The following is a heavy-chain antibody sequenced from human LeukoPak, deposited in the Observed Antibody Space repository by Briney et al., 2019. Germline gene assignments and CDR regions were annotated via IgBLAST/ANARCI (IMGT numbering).Heavy chain of an antibody. V-gene: IGHV3-33*01. CDR3: ARDMGGGGWYDL. J-gene: IGHJ1*01. CDR2: IWFDGTKK. CDR1: GLTFSSYG. Sequence: PGRSLRLSCAASGLTFSSYGMHWVRQAPGKGLEWVAIIWFDGTKKYYADSVKGRFTISRDNSKNTLYLQMNGLRADDTAVYYCARDMGGGGWYDLWGEGTLASVSS. D-gene: IGHD6-19*01.